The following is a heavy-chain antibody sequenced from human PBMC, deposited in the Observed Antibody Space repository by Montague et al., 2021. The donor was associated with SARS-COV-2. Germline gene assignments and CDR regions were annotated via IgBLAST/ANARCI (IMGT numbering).Heavy chain of an antibody. D-gene: IGHD3-3*01. V-gene: IGHV4-31*03. CDR1: GGSISSGGYY. CDR3: ARQRLDITIFGVVTVSVFDY. J-gene: IGHJ4*02. Sequence: TLSLTCTVSGGSISSGGYYWSWIRQHPGKGLEWIGYNYYSGSTYYNPSLKSRVTTSVDTSKNQFSLKLSSVTAADTAVYYCARQRLDITIFGVVTVSVFDYWGQGTLVTVSS. CDR2: NYYSGST.